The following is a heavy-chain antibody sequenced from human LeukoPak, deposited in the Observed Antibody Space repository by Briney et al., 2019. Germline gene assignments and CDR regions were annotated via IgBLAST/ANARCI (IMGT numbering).Heavy chain of an antibody. V-gene: IGHV5-51*07. Sequence: GESLKISCKGSGYSFTSYWIGWVHQMPGKGLEWMGIIYPGDSDTRYSPSFQGQVTISADKSISTAYLQWSSLRAEDTAVYYCAKHLRSVILGTLDYWGQGTLVTVSS. CDR1: GYSFTSYW. D-gene: IGHD2-21*01. CDR2: IYPGDSDT. J-gene: IGHJ4*02. CDR3: AKHLRSVILGTLDY.